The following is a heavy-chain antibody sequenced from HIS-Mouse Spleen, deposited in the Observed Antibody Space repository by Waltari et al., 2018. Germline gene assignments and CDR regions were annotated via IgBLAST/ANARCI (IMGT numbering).Heavy chain of an antibody. CDR1: GFSFSSYG. CDR2: ISYVGSNK. V-gene: IGHV3-30*18. J-gene: IGHJ4*02. Sequence: QVQLVESGGVGVQPGRSVRLSCAASGFSFSSYGMHWVRQAQGKGLGWGAVISYVGSNKYYADSVKGRFTISRDNSKNTLYLQMNSLRAEDTAVYYCAKASSGWLDYWGQGTLVTVSS. D-gene: IGHD6-19*01. CDR3: AKASSGWLDY.